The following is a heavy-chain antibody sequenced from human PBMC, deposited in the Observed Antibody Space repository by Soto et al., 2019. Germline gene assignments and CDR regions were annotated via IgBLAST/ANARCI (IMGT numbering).Heavy chain of an antibody. J-gene: IGHJ4*02. CDR2: ISWGGGST. Sequence: EVQLVESGGVVLHPGGSLRLSCAASGFTFDDYTMHWVRQAPGKGLEWVSLISWGGGSTYYADSVKGRFTISRDNSKNSLYLQMNSLRTEDTALYYCAKEAAAGIDYWGQGTLVTVSS. CDR1: GFTFDDYT. V-gene: IGHV3-43*01. D-gene: IGHD6-13*01. CDR3: AKEAAAGIDY.